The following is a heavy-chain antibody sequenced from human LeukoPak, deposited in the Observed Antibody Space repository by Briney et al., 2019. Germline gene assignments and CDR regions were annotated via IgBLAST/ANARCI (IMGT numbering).Heavy chain of an antibody. D-gene: IGHD2-2*01. CDR3: AKDKSLVPAAMPYYFDY. Sequence: GGSLRLSCAASGFTFSSHGMHWVRQAPGKGLEWVAFIRYDGSNKYYADSVKGRFTISRDNSKNTLYLQMNSLRAEDTAVYYCAKDKSLVPAAMPYYFDYWGQGTLVTVSS. V-gene: IGHV3-30*02. CDR2: IRYDGSNK. J-gene: IGHJ4*02. CDR1: GFTFSSHG.